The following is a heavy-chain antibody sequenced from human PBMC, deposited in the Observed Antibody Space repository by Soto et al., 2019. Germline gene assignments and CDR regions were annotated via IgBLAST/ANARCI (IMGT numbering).Heavy chain of an antibody. D-gene: IGHD1-7*01. V-gene: IGHV4-34*01. CDR3: ARGPKWNWNSNYYYYYYMDV. J-gene: IGHJ6*03. CDR1: CGSFRGYY. Sequence: ASENLSLPCAVYCGSFRGYYWGWIRQPPGKGLEWIGEINHSGSTNYNPSLKSRVTISVDTSKNQFSLKLSSVTAADTAVYYCARGPKWNWNSNYYYYYYMDVWGKGTTVTVSS. CDR2: INHSGST.